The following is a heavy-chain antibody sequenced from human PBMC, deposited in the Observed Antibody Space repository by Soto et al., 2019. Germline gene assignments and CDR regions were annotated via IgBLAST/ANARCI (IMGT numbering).Heavy chain of an antibody. CDR3: VRDDCGLGIDY. CDR1: GFTINSYW. D-gene: IGHD2-21*01. CDR2: IDSDGNST. J-gene: IGHJ4*02. Sequence: RLSCAASGFTINSYWMHRIRQAPEKALVWVSQIDSDGNSTTYADSVKGRFTISRDNAKNTLYLQMNSLRAEDAAVYYCVRDDCGLGIDYWGLGTLVTVSS. V-gene: IGHV3-74*01.